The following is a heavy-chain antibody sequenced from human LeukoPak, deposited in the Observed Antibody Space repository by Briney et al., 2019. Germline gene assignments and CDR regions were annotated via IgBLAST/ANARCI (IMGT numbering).Heavy chain of an antibody. CDR3: ARDHNWGPDY. CDR1: GYTFTDHY. D-gene: IGHD7-27*01. J-gene: IGHJ4*02. V-gene: IGHV1-2*02. Sequence: GASVKVSCQALGYTFTDHYFHWLRQAPGQGIEWMGWIHPGRGDTNIAQKFQGRVSLTRDMSISTAYMELSRLTSDDTPVYYCARDHNWGPDYWGQGTLVSVSS. CDR2: IHPGRGDT.